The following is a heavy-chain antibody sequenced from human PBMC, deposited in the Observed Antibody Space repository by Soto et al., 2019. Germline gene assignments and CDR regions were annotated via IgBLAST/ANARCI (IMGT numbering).Heavy chain of an antibody. CDR1: GFTFSNHG. Sequence: QVQLVESGGGVVQPGRSLRLSCAASGFTFSNHGMHWVRQAPGKGLEWVAVIWYDRSYKYYADSVKGRFTISRDNSKNTLYLQMNSLRAEDTALYYCARQDIVSYYFDSWGQGTLVTVSS. CDR2: IWYDRSYK. CDR3: ARQDIVSYYFDS. V-gene: IGHV3-33*01. D-gene: IGHD2-15*01. J-gene: IGHJ4*02.